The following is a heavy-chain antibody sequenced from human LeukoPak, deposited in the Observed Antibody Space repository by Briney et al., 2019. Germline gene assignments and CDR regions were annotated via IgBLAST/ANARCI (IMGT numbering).Heavy chain of an antibody. V-gene: IGHV3-30*01. J-gene: IGHJ4*02. CDR3: ARGRNSSSSRAYFDY. D-gene: IGHD6-6*01. CDR2: ISYDGSNK. CDR1: GFTFSSYA. Sequence: GRSLTLSCAASGFTFSSYAMHWVRQAPGKGLDGVAVISYDGSNKYYADSVKGRFTISRDNSKNTLYLQMNSLRAEDTAVYYCARGRNSSSSRAYFDYWGQGTLVTVSS.